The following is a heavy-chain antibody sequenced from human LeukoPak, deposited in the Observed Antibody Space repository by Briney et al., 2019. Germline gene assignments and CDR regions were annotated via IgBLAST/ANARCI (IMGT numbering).Heavy chain of an antibody. V-gene: IGHV3-15*01. CDR3: ATYSSSYYYFGY. CDR1: GFTLSNAY. J-gene: IGHJ4*02. Sequence: TGGSLRLACAASGFTLSNAYMSWVRQAPGKGLEWVGRIKSTAHGGTTEYAAPVKGRFTISRDDSGNTLFLQMNSLQTEDAALYYCATYSSSYYYFGYWGKGTLVTVSS. D-gene: IGHD6-13*01. CDR2: IKSTAHGGTT.